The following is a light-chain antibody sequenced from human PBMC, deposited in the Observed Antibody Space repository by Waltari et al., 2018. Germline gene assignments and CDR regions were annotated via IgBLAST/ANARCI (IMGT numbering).Light chain of an antibody. Sequence: DIVLTQFTDSLAVLLGGSANITCKSSQSVLYSVNNKNYLAWFQQKPGQPPKLLIYWASIRDSGVPDRFSGSASGTDFTLTISSLQAEDVAVYYCQQYYSDPRTFGQGTKVEIK. CDR1: QSVLYSVNNKNY. V-gene: IGKV4-1*01. J-gene: IGKJ1*01. CDR3: QQYYSDPRT. CDR2: WAS.